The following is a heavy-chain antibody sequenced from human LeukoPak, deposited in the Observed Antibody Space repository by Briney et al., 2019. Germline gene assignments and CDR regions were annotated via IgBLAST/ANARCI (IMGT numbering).Heavy chain of an antibody. J-gene: IGHJ6*02. V-gene: IGHV4-59*08. CDR1: GGSISSYY. CDR3: ARHIGPQLLWFGEPHWYGMDV. D-gene: IGHD3-10*01. Sequence: SETLSLTCTVSGGSISSYYWSWIRQPPGKGLEWIGYIYYSGSTNYNPSLKSRVTISVDTSKNQFSLKLSSVTAADTAVYYCARHIGPQLLWFGEPHWYGMDVWGQGTTVTVSS. CDR2: IYYSGST.